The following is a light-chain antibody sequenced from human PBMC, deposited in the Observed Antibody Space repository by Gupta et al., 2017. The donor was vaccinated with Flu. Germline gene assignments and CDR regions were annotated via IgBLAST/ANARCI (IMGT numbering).Light chain of an antibody. V-gene: IGKV1-5*03. CDR3: QQYDSYPET. J-gene: IGKJ1*01. Sequence: GDRVIIAGRTSQSISKWLACYQQKPGKAPQLLIYRASILQGGVPSRFSGSGSGTEFTLTISSLQPDDFATYYCQQYDSYPETFGPGTKVDIK. CDR2: RAS. CDR1: QSISKW.